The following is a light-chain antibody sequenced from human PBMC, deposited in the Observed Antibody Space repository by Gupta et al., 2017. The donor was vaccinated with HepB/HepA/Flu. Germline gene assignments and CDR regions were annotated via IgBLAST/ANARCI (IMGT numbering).Light chain of an antibody. Sequence: RAPSLSVSPGHTARIPCSGATVPQKYVSWYQQKAGQAPVLAIYEDIKRPSGFPERSSGSSAGTVATLTINGAQLDDEAYYYCYSTDSTGHPLFGGGTKLTVL. J-gene: IGLJ2*01. CDR3: YSTDSTGHPL. CDR2: EDI. V-gene: IGLV3-10*01. CDR1: TVPQKY.